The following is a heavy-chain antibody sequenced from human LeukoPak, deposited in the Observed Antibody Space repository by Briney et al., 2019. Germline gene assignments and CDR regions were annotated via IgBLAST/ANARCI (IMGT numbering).Heavy chain of an antibody. CDR3: GSGSGWYSPDY. CDR2: SRSKAYGGTT. Sequence: PGGSLRLSCTASGFNFGDYAMNWFRQAPGKGLEWVGFSRSKAYGGTTEYAASVKGRFTISRDDSKNIAYLQMNSLKTEDTAVYYCGSGSGWYSPDYWGQGTLVTVSS. J-gene: IGHJ4*02. V-gene: IGHV3-49*03. D-gene: IGHD6-19*01. CDR1: GFNFGDYA.